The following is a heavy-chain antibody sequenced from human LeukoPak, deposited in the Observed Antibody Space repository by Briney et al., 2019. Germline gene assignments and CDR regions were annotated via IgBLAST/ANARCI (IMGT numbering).Heavy chain of an antibody. CDR3: ATGTSWYYYY. CDR2: MYHSGST. D-gene: IGHD6-13*01. Sequence: SETLSLTCAVSGGSISNDKWWSWVRQSPVKGLEWIGEMYHSGSTSYNPSLKSRVTISVDKSNNQFSLKLISVTAADTAMYYCATGTSWYYYYWGQGTLVTVSS. CDR1: GGSISNDKW. V-gene: IGHV4-4*02. J-gene: IGHJ4*02.